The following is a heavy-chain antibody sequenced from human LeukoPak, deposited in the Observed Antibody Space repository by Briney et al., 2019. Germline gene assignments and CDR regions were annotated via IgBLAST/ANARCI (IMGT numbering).Heavy chain of an antibody. D-gene: IGHD6-13*01. CDR3: ARQRQQLVWDNWFDP. CDR2: IDPSDSYT. V-gene: IGHV5-10-1*01. J-gene: IGHJ5*02. CDR1: GYRFTSYW. Sequence: GESLKISCKGSGYRFTSYWISWVRQMPGKGLEWMGRIDPSDSYTNYSPSFQGHVTISADKSISTAYLQWSSLKASDTAMYYCARQRQQLVWDNWFDPWGQGTLVTVSS.